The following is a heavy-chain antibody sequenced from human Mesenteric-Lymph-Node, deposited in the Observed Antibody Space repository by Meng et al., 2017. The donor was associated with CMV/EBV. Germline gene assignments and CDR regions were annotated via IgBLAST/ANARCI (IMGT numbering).Heavy chain of an antibody. CDR3: AKDGLGSIAAPYSLDV. J-gene: IGHJ6*02. Sequence: GESLKISCAASGFLFNDYYMTWVRQAPGKGLEWVSAISASGDRVFYTHSVKGRFFISRDSSRNIFYLQMNSLGAEDTAVYFCAKDGLGSIAAPYSLDVWGQGTTVTVSS. V-gene: IGHV3-23*01. D-gene: IGHD6-6*01. CDR1: GFLFNDYY. CDR2: ISASGDRV.